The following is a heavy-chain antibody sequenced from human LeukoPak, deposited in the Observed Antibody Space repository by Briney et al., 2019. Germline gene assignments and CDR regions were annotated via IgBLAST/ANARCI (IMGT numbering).Heavy chain of an antibody. CDR1: GYRFISYG. V-gene: IGHV1-18*01. D-gene: IGHD3-3*01. J-gene: IGHJ4*02. CDR3: ARALSDDFWSGYQDH. Sequence: GASVNVSCTASGYRFISYGFSWVRQAHGQGLGWMGLISAYNGNTNYAQKFQGRVTMTTDTSTSTVYMEVRSLRSDDTAVYYCARALSDDFWSGYQDHWGQGTLVTVSS. CDR2: ISAYNGNT.